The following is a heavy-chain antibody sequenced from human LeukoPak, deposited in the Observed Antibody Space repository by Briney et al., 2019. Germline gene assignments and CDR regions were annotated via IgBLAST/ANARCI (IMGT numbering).Heavy chain of an antibody. Sequence: GSLRLSCAVSGSTFMKEGLNWIRQPPGKGLEWIGEINHSGSTNYNPSLKSRVTILVDTSKNQFSLKLTPVTAADTAVYYCARGRHLDLEWLLQVSQNWFDPWGQGTLVTVSS. CDR2: INHSGST. V-gene: IGHV4-34*01. CDR3: ARGRHLDLEWLLQVSQNWFDP. CDR1: GSTFMKEG. J-gene: IGHJ5*02. D-gene: IGHD3-3*01.